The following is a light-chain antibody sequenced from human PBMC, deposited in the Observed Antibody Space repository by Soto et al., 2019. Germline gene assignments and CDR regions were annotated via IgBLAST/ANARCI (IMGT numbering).Light chain of an antibody. Sequence: DIQLTQSPSSLSASLGDSVTITCRASQSITTFLNWYRQRPGEAPSLLIYGASSLQSGVPPRFSGRGSGTDFTLTIFSLQAEDFATYYCQQSYSTPRTFGQGTKVDVK. CDR1: QSITTF. CDR2: GAS. CDR3: QQSYSTPRT. V-gene: IGKV1-39*01. J-gene: IGKJ1*01.